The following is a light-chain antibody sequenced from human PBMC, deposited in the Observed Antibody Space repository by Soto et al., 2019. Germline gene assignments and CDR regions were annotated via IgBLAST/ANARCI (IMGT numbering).Light chain of an antibody. Sequence: QSVLTQPPSVSGSPGQSVTISCTGTSSDVGGYDYVSWYQQRPGKAPKLLIYDVTKRPSGVPDRFSGSKSGNTASLTISGLQAEDEADFYCCSYGGSFPYVFGNGTKATVL. CDR3: CSYGGSFPYV. V-gene: IGLV2-11*01. CDR1: SSDVGGYDY. CDR2: DVT. J-gene: IGLJ1*01.